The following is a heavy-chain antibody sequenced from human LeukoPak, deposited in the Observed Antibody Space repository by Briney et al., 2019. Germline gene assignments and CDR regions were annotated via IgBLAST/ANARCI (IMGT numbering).Heavy chain of an antibody. D-gene: IGHD6-6*01. CDR2: ISAYNGNT. CDR1: GYTFTCYG. Sequence: GAPVKVSCKASGYTFTCYGISWVRQAPGQGLEWMGWISAYNGNTNYAQKLQGRVTMTTDTSTSTAYMELRSLRSDDTAVYYCARAQYSSSSLYPFDYWGQGTLVTVSS. J-gene: IGHJ4*02. CDR3: ARAQYSSSSLYPFDY. V-gene: IGHV1-18*01.